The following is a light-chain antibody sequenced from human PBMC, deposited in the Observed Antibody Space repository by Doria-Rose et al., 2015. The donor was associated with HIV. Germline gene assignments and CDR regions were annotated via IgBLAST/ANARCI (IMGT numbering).Light chain of an antibody. Sequence: EIVLTQSPGTLSLSPGERATLSCRASQSFSSTYLAWYQQKPGQALSLIIYDGSTRATGIPDRLSASGSETDFTLSINRLEPEDFALYYCHQYGTSWTFGQGTKVEI. CDR1: QSFSSTY. CDR2: DGS. V-gene: IGKV3-20*01. J-gene: IGKJ1*01. CDR3: HQYGTSWT.